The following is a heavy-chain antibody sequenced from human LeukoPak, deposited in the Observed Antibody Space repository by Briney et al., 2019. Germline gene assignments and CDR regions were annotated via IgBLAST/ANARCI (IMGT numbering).Heavy chain of an antibody. CDR3: AKIPYNYYGSGSDNWFDP. CDR1: GFTFSRNA. V-gene: IGHV3-23*01. J-gene: IGHJ5*02. D-gene: IGHD3-10*01. Sequence: GGSLRLSCAASGFTFSRNALSWVRQAPGKGLEWVSSLSGSGADTYYADSVKGRFTISRDNSKNTLYLQMNSLRAEDTAVYYCAKIPYNYYGSGSDNWFDPWGQGTLVTVSS. CDR2: LSGSGADT.